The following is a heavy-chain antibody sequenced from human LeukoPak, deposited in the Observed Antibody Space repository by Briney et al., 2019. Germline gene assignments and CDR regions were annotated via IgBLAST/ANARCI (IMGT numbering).Heavy chain of an antibody. Sequence: PGGSLRLSCAASGFTFSSYGMHWVRQAPGKGLEWVAFIRYDGSNKYYADSVKGRFTISRDNSKNTLYLQMNSLRAEDTAVYYCAREPDYYDSSGYRAPQDDAFDIWGQGTMVTVSS. V-gene: IGHV3-30*02. CDR2: IRYDGSNK. J-gene: IGHJ3*02. D-gene: IGHD3-22*01. CDR1: GFTFSSYG. CDR3: AREPDYYDSSGYRAPQDDAFDI.